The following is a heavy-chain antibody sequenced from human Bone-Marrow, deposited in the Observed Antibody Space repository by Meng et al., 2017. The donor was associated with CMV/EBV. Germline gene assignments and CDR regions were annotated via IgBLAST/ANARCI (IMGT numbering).Heavy chain of an antibody. Sequence: ESLKISCAVYGGSFSGYYWSWIRQPPGKGLEWIGEINHSGSTNYNPSLKSRVTISVDTSKNQFSLKLSSVTATDTAVYYCARGHEHYGMDVWGQGNTVNGAS. CDR2: INHSGST. J-gene: IGHJ6*02. CDR3: ARGHEHYGMDV. CDR1: GGSFSGYY. V-gene: IGHV4-34*01.